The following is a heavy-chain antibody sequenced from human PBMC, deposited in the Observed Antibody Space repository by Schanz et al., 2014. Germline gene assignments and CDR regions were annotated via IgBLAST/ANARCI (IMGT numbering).Heavy chain of an antibody. J-gene: IGHJ6*02. Sequence: QVQLVESGGGVVQPGGSLRLSCAASGFIFSNYGMHWVRQAPGKGLEWVAAMSYDGSIKYYGDSVKGRFTISRDNSKNSLYLQMNSLRAEDTAVYYCAKARRKSNCSGGRCFHYSYYGMDVWGQGTTVTVSS. CDR3: AKARRKSNCSGGRCFHYSYYGMDV. D-gene: IGHD2-15*01. CDR1: GFIFSNYG. V-gene: IGHV3-33*06. CDR2: MSYDGSIK.